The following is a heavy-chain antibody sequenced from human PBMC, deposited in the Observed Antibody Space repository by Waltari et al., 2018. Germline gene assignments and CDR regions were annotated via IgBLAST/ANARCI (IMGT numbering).Heavy chain of an antibody. Sequence: EVHLVESGGDLVQPGGYLRLSCSAPQFSFTSYWMAWVRQAPGKRLEWVATIKPDGSDKYYVDSVKGRFAISRDNAKNLLYLQMNSLRAEDTAIFYCARMGAGRAPDYWGQGTLVTVSS. J-gene: IGHJ4*02. CDR2: IKPDGSDK. V-gene: IGHV3-7*03. D-gene: IGHD3-16*01. CDR1: QFSFTSYW. CDR3: ARMGAGRAPDY.